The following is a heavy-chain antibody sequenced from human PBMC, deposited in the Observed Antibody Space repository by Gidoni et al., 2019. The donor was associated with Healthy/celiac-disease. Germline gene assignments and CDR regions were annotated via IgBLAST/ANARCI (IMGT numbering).Heavy chain of an antibody. V-gene: IGHV1-69*01. CDR3: AREGSSGSHTIFDY. CDR1: GCPFSSSA. CDR2: IIPIFGTA. Sequence: QVQLVQSGAEVTKPGSSVTVSCTASGCPFSSSAISGVRQAPGQGLEWMGGIIPIFGTANYGQKFQGRVTITADESPSTAYMELSSLRSEDTAGSYWAREGSSGSHTIFDYWGQGTLVTVSS. J-gene: IGHJ4*02. D-gene: IGHD1-26*01.